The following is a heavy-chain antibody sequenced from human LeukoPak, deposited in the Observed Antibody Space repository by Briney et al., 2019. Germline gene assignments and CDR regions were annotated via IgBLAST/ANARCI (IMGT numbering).Heavy chain of an antibody. D-gene: IGHD4-23*01. CDR1: RFTLSRYE. CDR2: ISSSDSIM. J-gene: IGHJ4*02. CDR3: AKRNDDYDGFDY. V-gene: IGHV3-48*03. Sequence: PGGSLRLSCAAYRFTLSRYEMNWVRQAPEKGPEWVSYISSSDSIMYYADSVRGRFTISRDNSKNTLYLQMNSLRADDTAVYYCAKRNDDYDGFDYCGQGTLVTVSS.